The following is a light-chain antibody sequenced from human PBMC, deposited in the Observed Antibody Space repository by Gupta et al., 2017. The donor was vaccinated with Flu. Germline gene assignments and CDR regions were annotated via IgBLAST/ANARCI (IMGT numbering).Light chain of an antibody. Sequence: DIQMTQSPSSLSASVGDRITITCRASQSISTSLSWFQQKPGKAPTLLIYSASSLPSGAPSRFSGSGSGTDFTLTISSLQPEDFATYYCQQSVNARTFGPGTKVDVK. CDR1: QSISTS. CDR3: QQSVNART. V-gene: IGKV1-39*01. J-gene: IGKJ3*01. CDR2: SAS.